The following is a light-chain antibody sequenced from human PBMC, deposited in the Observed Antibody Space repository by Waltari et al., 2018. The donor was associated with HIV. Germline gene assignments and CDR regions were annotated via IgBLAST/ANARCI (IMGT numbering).Light chain of an antibody. CDR1: NIGSQS. J-gene: IGLJ2*01. V-gene: IGLV3-21*02. CDR3: ATWSDSLNSVV. Sequence: SYVLTQPPSVSVAPGQTARVSCGGNNIGSQSVHWYQQRSGQAPVLVVFDDSDRPSGIPDRFSGSKSGTSASLAISGLQSEDEADYYCATWSDSLNSVVFGGGTKLTVL. CDR2: DDS.